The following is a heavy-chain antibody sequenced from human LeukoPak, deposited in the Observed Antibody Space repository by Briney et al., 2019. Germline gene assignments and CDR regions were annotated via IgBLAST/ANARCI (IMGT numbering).Heavy chain of an antibody. CDR3: ARVVMSTAIDY. Sequence: GASVKVSCKASGYTFTSYGISWVRQAPGQGLEWMGWISAYNGNTNYAQKLQGRVTMTTDTSTSTAYVELRSLRSDDTAVYYCARVVMSTAIDYWGQGTLVTVSS. V-gene: IGHV1-18*01. CDR1: GYTFTSYG. J-gene: IGHJ4*02. CDR2: ISAYNGNT. D-gene: IGHD2-21*01.